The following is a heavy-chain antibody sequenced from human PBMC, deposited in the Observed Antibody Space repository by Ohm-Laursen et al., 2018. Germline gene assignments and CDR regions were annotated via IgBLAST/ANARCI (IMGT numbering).Heavy chain of an antibody. D-gene: IGHD6-19*01. CDR2: INPNSGNT. CDR1: GYTFTGYY. Sequence: GASVKVSCKASGYTFTGYYMHWVRQAPGQGLEWMGWINPNSGNTGYAQKFQGRVTMTRNTPISTAYMELSSLRSEDTAVYYCARGGSGWYSSSWGQGTMVTVSS. J-gene: IGHJ3*01. V-gene: IGHV1-8*02. CDR3: ARGGSGWYSSS.